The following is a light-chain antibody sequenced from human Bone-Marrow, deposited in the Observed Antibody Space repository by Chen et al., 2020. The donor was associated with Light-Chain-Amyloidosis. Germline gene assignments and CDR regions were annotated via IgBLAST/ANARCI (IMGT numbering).Light chain of an antibody. CDR3: QSYHSSSQRV. V-gene: IGLV6-57*01. CDR1: SGSIATLY. CDR2: EDD. J-gene: IGLJ3*02. Sequence: NFMLTQPHSVSESPGKTVIISCTRSSGSIATLYVQWYQQRPGSSPTTVIYEDDQRPSGVTGPFSGSINRSSHSASLTFSGLKTEEEAAFYSQSYHSSSQRVFGVATKLTVL.